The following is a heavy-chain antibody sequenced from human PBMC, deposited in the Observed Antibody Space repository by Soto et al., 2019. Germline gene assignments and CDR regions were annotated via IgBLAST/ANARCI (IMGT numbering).Heavy chain of an antibody. CDR1: GGSISSSSYY. J-gene: IGHJ3*02. CDR3: ARSPPGYVVVPAAIPLKAFDI. D-gene: IGHD2-2*01. Sequence: SETLSLTCPVSGGSISSSSYYWGWLRQPPGKGLEWIGSIYYSGSTYYNPSLKSRVTISVDTSKNQFSLKLSSVTAADTAVYYCARSPPGYVVVPAAIPLKAFDIWGQGTMVTVSS. CDR2: IYYSGST. V-gene: IGHV4-39*01.